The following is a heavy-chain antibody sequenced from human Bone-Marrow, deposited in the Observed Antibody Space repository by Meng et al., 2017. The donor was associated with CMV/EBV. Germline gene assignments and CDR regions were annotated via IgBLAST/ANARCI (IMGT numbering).Heavy chain of an antibody. CDR2: INPNDAT. Sequence: QVELVQSGAEMKKPGASVKFTCKASGYTITDYYRQRLRQAPGQGFQGMVWINPNDATNYAKNFQGRVIMTRKMSINTIYMELSRLTAEDTAVYYCARSSGWSRFDYWGHGTLVTVSS. V-gene: IGHV1-2*02. D-gene: IGHD6-19*01. CDR3: ARSSGWSRFDY. CDR1: GYTITDYY. J-gene: IGHJ4*01.